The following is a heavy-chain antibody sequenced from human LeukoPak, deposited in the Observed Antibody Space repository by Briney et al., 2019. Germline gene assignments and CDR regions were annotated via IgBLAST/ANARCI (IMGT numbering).Heavy chain of an antibody. Sequence: KASETLSLTCTVSGGSISSSSYYWGWIRQPPGKGLEWIGSIYYSGSTYYNPSLKSRVTISVDTSKNQFSLKLSSVTAADTAVYYCARVFREYSSSVLRGSFDYWGQGTLVTVSS. V-gene: IGHV4-39*07. D-gene: IGHD6-6*01. CDR1: GGSISSSSYY. CDR3: ARVFREYSSSVLRGSFDY. J-gene: IGHJ4*02. CDR2: IYYSGST.